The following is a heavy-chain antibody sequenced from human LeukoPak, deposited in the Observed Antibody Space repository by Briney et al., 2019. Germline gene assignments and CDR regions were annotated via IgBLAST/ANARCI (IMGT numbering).Heavy chain of an antibody. J-gene: IGHJ4*02. CDR3: AKDMGYSSGWYNY. D-gene: IGHD6-19*01. Sequence: LSLTCTVSGGSISSYYWSWIRQPPGKGLEWVSGISWNSGSIGYADSVKGRFTISRDNAKNSLYLQMNSLRAEDTALYYCAKDMGYSSGWYNYWGQGTLVTVSS. V-gene: IGHV3-9*01. CDR2: ISWNSGSI. CDR1: GGSISSYY.